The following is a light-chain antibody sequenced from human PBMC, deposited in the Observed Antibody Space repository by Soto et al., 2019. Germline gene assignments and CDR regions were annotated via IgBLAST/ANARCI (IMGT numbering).Light chain of an antibody. J-gene: IGKJ1*01. Sequence: IHLSQSLVTLWWSLPKTGTITCRASQSISSWLAWYQQKPGKAPKLLIYDASSLESGVPSRFSGSGSGTEFTRTISSLQPDDFATYDCQQSATLGQGTKVEI. CDR3: QQSAT. CDR1: QSISSW. CDR2: DAS. V-gene: IGKV1-5*01.